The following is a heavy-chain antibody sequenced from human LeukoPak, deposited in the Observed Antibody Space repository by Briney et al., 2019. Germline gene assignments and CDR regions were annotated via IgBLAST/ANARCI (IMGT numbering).Heavy chain of an antibody. CDR3: ARGGQIDY. D-gene: IGHD3-10*01. Sequence: GGSLRLLCAASGLTFARFWMSWVRQAPGKGLEWVANIKGDGSEKYYVDSVKGRFTISRDNAQNSLYLQVNSLRAEDTAVYYCARGGQIDYCGQGTVVTVSS. V-gene: IGHV3-7*05. CDR2: IKGDGSEK. J-gene: IGHJ4*02. CDR1: GLTFARFW.